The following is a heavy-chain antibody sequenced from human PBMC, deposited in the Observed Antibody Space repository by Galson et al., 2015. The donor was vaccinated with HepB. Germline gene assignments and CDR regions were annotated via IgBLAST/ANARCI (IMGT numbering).Heavy chain of an antibody. D-gene: IGHD3-16*02. CDR2: IYYSGST. V-gene: IGHV4-61*01. Sequence: ETLSLTCTVSGGSVSSGSYYWSWIRQPPGKGLEWIGYIYYSGSTNYNPSLKSRVTISVDTSKNQFSLKLSSVTAADTAVYYCARGGGDYIWGSYRHPFDYWGQGTLVTVSS. CDR3: ARGGGDYIWGSYRHPFDY. CDR1: GGSVSSGSYY. J-gene: IGHJ4*02.